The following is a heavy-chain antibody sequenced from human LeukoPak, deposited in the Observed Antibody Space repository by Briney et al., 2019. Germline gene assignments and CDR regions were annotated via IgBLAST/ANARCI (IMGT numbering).Heavy chain of an antibody. J-gene: IGHJ6*02. V-gene: IGHV1-2*02. CDR1: GNTLTAYY. Sequence: ASVTVSCKASGNTLTAYYMHWVRQAPGQGLEWMGWINPNSGGTNYAQKFQGRVTMTRDTSISTAYMELSRLRSDDTAVYYCAREKYCTNGVCYPYYYYGMDVWGQGTTVTVSS. CDR2: INPNSGGT. CDR3: AREKYCTNGVCYPYYYYGMDV. D-gene: IGHD2-8*01.